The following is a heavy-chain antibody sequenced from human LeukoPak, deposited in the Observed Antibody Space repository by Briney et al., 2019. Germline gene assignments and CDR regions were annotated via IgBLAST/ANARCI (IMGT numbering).Heavy chain of an antibody. V-gene: IGHV3-7*01. CDR1: GFTFSSYW. CDR3: ARDCSSTGCYWYYYYYYGMDV. CDR2: IKQDGSEK. Sequence: PGRSLRLSCAASGFTFSSYWMSWVRQAPGKGLEWVANIKQDGSEKYYVDSVKGRFTISRDNAKNSLYLQMNSLRAEDTAVYYCARDCSSTGCYWYYYYYYGMDVWGQGTTVTVSS. J-gene: IGHJ6*02. D-gene: IGHD2-2*01.